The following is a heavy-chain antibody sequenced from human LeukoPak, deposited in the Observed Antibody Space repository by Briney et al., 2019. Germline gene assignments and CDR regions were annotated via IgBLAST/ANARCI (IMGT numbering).Heavy chain of an antibody. D-gene: IGHD3-22*01. CDR1: GASINNYY. CDR3: ASWVTMIEENWFDP. V-gene: IGHV4-59*12. CDR2: VYHTGAS. J-gene: IGHJ5*02. Sequence: SETLSLTCSVSGASINNYYWTWIRQPPGKGLEWIGYVYHTGASGYHPSLKSRVAMSLDTSKNQFSLKLSSVTAADTAVYYCASWVTMIEENWFDPWGQGTLVTVSS.